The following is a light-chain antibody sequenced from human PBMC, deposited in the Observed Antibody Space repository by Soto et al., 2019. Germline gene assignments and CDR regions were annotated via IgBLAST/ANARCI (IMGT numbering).Light chain of an antibody. CDR1: QSVSSY. Sequence: ESVWTQSPATLSLSPGERATLSGRASQSVSSYLAWYQQKTGQANRLLIYDASNRATGIPDRFSGSGSGTDFTLTISSLETEDFAVYYCQQYGSSFWTVGQGTKVDIK. J-gene: IGKJ1*01. CDR2: DAS. CDR3: QQYGSSFWT. V-gene: IGKV3-11*01.